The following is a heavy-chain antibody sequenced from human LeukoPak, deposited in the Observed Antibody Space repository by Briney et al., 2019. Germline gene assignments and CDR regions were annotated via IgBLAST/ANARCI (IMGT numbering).Heavy chain of an antibody. V-gene: IGHV4-59*11. Sequence: SETLSLTCTVSGGSISSQYWSWIRQPPGKGLEWIGYIYYSGSTNYNPSLKSRVTISVDTSKNQFSLKLSSVTAADTAVYYCAGRGKEVVGGNDYWGQGTLVTVSS. D-gene: IGHD2-15*01. CDR2: IYYSGST. CDR1: GGSISSQY. J-gene: IGHJ4*02. CDR3: AGRGKEVVGGNDY.